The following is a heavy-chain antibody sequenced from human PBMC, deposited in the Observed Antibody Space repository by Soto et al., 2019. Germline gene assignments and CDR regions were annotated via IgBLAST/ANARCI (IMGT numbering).Heavy chain of an antibody. CDR3: ASTRWLQFNYFDY. CDR2: IYYSGST. CDR1: GGSISSSSYY. Sequence: PSETLSLTCTVSGGSISSSSYYWGWIRQPPGKGLEWIGSIYYSGSTYYNPSLKSRVTISVDTSKNQFSLKLSSVTAADTAVYYCASTRWLQFNYFDYWAQGTLVTVSS. D-gene: IGHD5-12*01. V-gene: IGHV4-39*01. J-gene: IGHJ4*02.